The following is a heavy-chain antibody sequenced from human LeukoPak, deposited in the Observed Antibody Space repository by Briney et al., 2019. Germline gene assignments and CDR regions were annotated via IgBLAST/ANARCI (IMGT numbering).Heavy chain of an antibody. V-gene: IGHV1-69*05. CDR1: GYTFTSYG. J-gene: IGHJ4*02. Sequence: SVKVSCKASGYTFTSYGISWVRQAPGQGLGWMGGIVPIFDTADYAQKFQGRLTITTDDSTSTAYMELSSLRAEDTAVYYCARDLLGSHTSYSSGAWDYWGQGTLVTVSS. D-gene: IGHD3-9*01. CDR3: ARDLLGSHTSYSSGAWDY. CDR2: IVPIFDTA.